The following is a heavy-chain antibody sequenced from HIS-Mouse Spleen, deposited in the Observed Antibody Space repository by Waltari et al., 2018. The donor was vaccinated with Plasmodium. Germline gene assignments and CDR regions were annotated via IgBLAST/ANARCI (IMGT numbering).Heavy chain of an antibody. CDR1: GFTFRSYG. CDR2: KSYDGSNK. J-gene: IGHJ4*02. V-gene: IGHV3-30*18. CDR3: AKDRRSSSWYVDY. Sequence: QVQLVESGGGVVQPGGSLRLSCVASGFTFRSYGMHWGRKAPGKGLEGVAVKSYDGSNKYYADSVKGRFTISRDNSKNTLYLQMNSLRAEDTAVYYCAKDRRSSSWYVDYWGQGTLVTVSS. D-gene: IGHD6-13*01.